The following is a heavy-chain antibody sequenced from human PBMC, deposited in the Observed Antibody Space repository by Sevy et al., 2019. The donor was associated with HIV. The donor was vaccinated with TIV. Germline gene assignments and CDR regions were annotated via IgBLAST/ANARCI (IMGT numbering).Heavy chain of an antibody. V-gene: IGHV3-48*02. D-gene: IGHD2-21*02. Sequence: GGSLRLSCAASGFSFRSYSMNWVRQAPGKGLEWVSYIHSSSSTTYYADSVKGRFIISRDIAKNSLYLQMNSLRDEDTAVYYCARVRTACGPEGMAVWGQGTTVTVSS. CDR1: GFSFRSYS. CDR2: IHSSSSTT. J-gene: IGHJ6*02. CDR3: ARVRTACGPEGMAV.